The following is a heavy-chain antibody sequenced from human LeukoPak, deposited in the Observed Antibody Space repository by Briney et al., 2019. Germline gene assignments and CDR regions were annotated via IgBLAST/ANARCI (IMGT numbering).Heavy chain of an antibody. V-gene: IGHV6-1*01. CDR3: ARGGLDTAMAPGFQH. CDR2: TYYRSKWYN. CDR1: GDSVSSNSAT. Sequence: SQTLSLTCAISGDSVSSNSATWNWIRQSPSRGLEWLGRTYYRSKWYNDYAVSVKSRITINPDTSKNQFSLQLNSVTPEDTAVYYCARGGLDTAMAPGFQHWGQGTLVTVSS. D-gene: IGHD5-18*01. J-gene: IGHJ1*01.